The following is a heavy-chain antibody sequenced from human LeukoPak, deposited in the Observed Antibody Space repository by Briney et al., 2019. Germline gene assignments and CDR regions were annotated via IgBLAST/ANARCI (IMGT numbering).Heavy chain of an antibody. CDR2: IYHSGST. V-gene: IGHV4-30-2*01. D-gene: IGHD1-26*01. J-gene: IGHJ6*03. Sequence: KPSQTLSLTCTVSGGSISSGGYYWSWIRQPPGKGLEWIGYIYHSGSTYYNPSLKSRVTISVDRSKNQFSLKLSSVTAADTAVYYCARQTRYSGSQGKNYYYYYYMDVWGKGTTVTVSS. CDR1: GGSISSGGYY. CDR3: ARQTRYSGSQGKNYYYYYYMDV.